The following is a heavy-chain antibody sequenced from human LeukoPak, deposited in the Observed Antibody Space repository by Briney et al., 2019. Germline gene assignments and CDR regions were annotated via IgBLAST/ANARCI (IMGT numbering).Heavy chain of an antibody. CDR2: IKSKTDSGTT. CDR3: TTRGGSFSIFDY. D-gene: IGHD1-26*01. Sequence: PGGSLRLSCAVSGFTLSSKSMNWVRQDRGKGMGWVGRIKSKTDSGTTDYAAPVKGRFTISRDDSKNTLYLQMNSLKTEDTAVYYCTTRGGSFSIFDYWGQGTLVTVSS. V-gene: IGHV3-15*01. CDR1: GFTLSSKS. J-gene: IGHJ4*02.